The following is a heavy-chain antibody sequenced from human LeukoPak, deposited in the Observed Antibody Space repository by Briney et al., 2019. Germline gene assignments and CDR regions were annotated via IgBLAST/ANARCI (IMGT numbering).Heavy chain of an antibody. CDR3: ARGLRSSY. Sequence: SETLSLTCAVYGGSFSGYYWSWIRQPPGKGPEWIGEINHSGSTNYNPSLKSRVTISVDTSKNQFSLKLSSVTAANTAVYYCARGLRSSYWDQGTLVTVSS. CDR1: GGSFSGYY. CDR2: INHSGST. J-gene: IGHJ4*02. D-gene: IGHD4-17*01. V-gene: IGHV4-34*01.